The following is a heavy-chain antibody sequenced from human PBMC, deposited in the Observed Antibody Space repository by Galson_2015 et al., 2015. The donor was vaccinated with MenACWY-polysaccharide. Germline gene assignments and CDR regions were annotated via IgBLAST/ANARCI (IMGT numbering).Heavy chain of an antibody. CDR2: IDERGSST. CDR3: ARDSDPGSASV. CDR1: GFTFSSFE. D-gene: IGHD2-15*01. Sequence: SLRLSCAASGFTFSSFEMIWVRQVPGKGLEWIAYIDERGSSTKYADSVKGRFTISRDNAKKSLYLQMNSLGAEDTAVYYCARDSDPGSASVWGQGTLVTVSS. J-gene: IGHJ4*02. V-gene: IGHV3-48*03.